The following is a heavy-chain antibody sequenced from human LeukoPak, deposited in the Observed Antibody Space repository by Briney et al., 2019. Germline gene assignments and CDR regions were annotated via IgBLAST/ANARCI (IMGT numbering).Heavy chain of an antibody. J-gene: IGHJ4*02. D-gene: IGHD5-24*01. Sequence: PGGSLRLSCAASGFNFSTYPMHWVRQAPGKGLEWGAIIPYDGSYILYADSVKGRFTISRDNSKNTVYLQMNSLRVGDTALYYCVRGDGLDKALDYWGQGALVTVSS. CDR2: IPYDGSYI. CDR1: GFNFSTYP. V-gene: IGHV3-30*04. CDR3: VRGDGLDKALDY.